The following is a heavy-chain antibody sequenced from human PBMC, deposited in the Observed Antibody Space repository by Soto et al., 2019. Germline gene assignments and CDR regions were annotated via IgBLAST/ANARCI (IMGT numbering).Heavy chain of an antibody. J-gene: IGHJ4*02. CDR3: ARSVRLGDLSFRY. V-gene: IGHV4-31*03. Sequence: SEPLSLTCTVSGGSITGADYYWSWIRQPPGKGLEWIGYISCRGRTYYNPSLKSRLTISLDTSKNQFSLRLTSVTVADTAVYYCARSVRLGDLSFRYWSQGTLVTVSS. CDR2: ISCRGRT. CDR1: GGSITGADYY. D-gene: IGHD3-16*02.